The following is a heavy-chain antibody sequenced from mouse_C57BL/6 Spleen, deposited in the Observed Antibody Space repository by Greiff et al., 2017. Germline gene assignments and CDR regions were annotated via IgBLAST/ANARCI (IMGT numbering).Heavy chain of an antibody. V-gene: IGHV1-50*01. J-gene: IGHJ4*01. CDR2: IDPSDSYT. D-gene: IGHD2-12*01. CDR3: ARSYYNYYYAMDY. CDR1: GYTFTSYW. Sequence: VQLQQPGAELVKPGASVKLSCKASGYTFTSYWMQWVKQRPGQGLEWIGEIDPSDSYTNYNAKFKGKATLTVDTSSSTAYMQLSSLTSEDSAVYYCARSYYNYYYAMDYWGQGTSVTVSS.